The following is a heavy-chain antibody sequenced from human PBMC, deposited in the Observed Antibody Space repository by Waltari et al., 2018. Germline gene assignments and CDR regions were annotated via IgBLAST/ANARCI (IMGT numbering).Heavy chain of an antibody. D-gene: IGHD1-26*01. CDR3: ARGLRSHSAAWWEGITFDS. J-gene: IGHJ4*02. Sequence: QVQLQQWGTGLLRPSETLSLTCAVHGGSFMGYFLTWLRLSPGRGLEWIGEAYERGTTKYSPSLKSRLTVSVDTSKRQFSLKLSSVTAADTAFYYCARGLRSHSAAWWEGITFDSWGQGSLVTVSS. V-gene: IGHV4-34*02. CDR2: AYERGTT. CDR1: GGSFMGYF.